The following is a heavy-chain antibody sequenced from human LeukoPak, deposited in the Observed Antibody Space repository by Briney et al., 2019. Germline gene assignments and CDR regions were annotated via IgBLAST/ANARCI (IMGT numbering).Heavy chain of an antibody. CDR2: IWYDGSNK. Sequence: GRSLRLSCAASAFTFSSYGMHWVRQAPGKGLEWVAVIWYDGSNKYYADSVKGRFTISRDNSKNTLYLQMNSLRAEDTAVYYCAKLKYYYDSSGYNYGDRDYYFDYRGQGTLVTVSS. V-gene: IGHV3-33*06. CDR3: AKLKYYYDSSGYNYGDRDYYFDY. J-gene: IGHJ4*02. CDR1: AFTFSSYG. D-gene: IGHD3-22*01.